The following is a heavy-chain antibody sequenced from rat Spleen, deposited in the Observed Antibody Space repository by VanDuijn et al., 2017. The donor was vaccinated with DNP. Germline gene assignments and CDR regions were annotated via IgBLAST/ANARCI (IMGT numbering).Heavy chain of an antibody. CDR1: GFTFTKYG. J-gene: IGHJ3*01. CDR3: TTAFYGTYREREYNWFVY. Sequence: EVQLVESGGGLVQPGRSLKLSCAASGFTFTKYGMAWVRQTPTKGLEWVAYISFDVGTIFYRDSVKGRFTISRDNAKSTLYLQMDSLRSEDTATYYCTTAFYGTYREREYNWFVYWGQGTLVTVSS. V-gene: IGHV5-27*01. CDR2: ISFDVGTI. D-gene: IGHD1-11*01.